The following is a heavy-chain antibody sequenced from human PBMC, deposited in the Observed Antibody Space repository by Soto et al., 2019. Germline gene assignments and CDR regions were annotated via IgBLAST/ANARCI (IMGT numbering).Heavy chain of an antibody. CDR3: ARRAQPSSGWYRYYYYYGMDV. Sequence: ASVKGSCKASCYTFTSYGISWVRQAPGQGLEWMGWISAYNGNTNYAQKLQGRVTMTTDTSTSTAYMELRSLRSDDTAVYYCARRAQPSSGWYRYYYYYGMDVWGQGTTVTVS. CDR1: CYTFTSYG. V-gene: IGHV1-18*04. D-gene: IGHD6-19*01. CDR2: ISAYNGNT. J-gene: IGHJ6*02.